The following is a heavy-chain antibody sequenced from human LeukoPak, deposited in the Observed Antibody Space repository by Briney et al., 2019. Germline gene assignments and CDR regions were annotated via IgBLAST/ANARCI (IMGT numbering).Heavy chain of an antibody. Sequence: PSETLSLTCTISGGSISSYYWSWIRQPPGKGLEWIGYIYYSGSTNYNPSLKSRVTISVDTSKNQFSLKLSSVTAADTAVYYCARLTNYDILTGLYDAFDIWGQGTMVTVSS. D-gene: IGHD3-9*01. CDR2: IYYSGST. V-gene: IGHV4-59*08. CDR3: ARLTNYDILTGLYDAFDI. J-gene: IGHJ3*02. CDR1: GGSISSYY.